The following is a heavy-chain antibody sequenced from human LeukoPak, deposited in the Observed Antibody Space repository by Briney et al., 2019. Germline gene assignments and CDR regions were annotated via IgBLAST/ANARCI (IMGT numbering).Heavy chain of an antibody. CDR2: IKQDGSEK. CDR1: GFTFSSYW. D-gene: IGHD3-10*01. Sequence: GGSLRLSCAASGFTFSSYWMSWVRQAPGKGLEWVANIKQDGSEKYYVDSVKGRFTISRDNAKNSLYLQMNSLRAEDTAVYYCASLYGSGSYSSDWFDPWGQGTLVTVSS. V-gene: IGHV3-7*01. J-gene: IGHJ5*02. CDR3: ASLYGSGSYSSDWFDP.